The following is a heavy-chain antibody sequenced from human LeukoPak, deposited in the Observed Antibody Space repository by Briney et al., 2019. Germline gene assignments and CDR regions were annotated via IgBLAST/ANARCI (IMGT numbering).Heavy chain of an antibody. CDR3: ARDWAYYFDSSGSLGFDY. Sequence: ASVKVSCKASGYTFTGYYMHWVRQAPGQGLEWMGWINPNSGGTNYAQKFQGRVTMTRDTSISTAYMELSRLRSDDTAVYYCARDWAYYFDSSGSLGFDYWGQGTLVTVSS. J-gene: IGHJ4*02. V-gene: IGHV1-2*02. D-gene: IGHD3-22*01. CDR1: GYTFTGYY. CDR2: INPNSGGT.